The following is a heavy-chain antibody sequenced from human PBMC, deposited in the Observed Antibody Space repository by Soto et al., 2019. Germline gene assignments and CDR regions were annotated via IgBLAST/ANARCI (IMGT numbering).Heavy chain of an antibody. CDR1: GYTFTGSY. D-gene: IGHD2-2*01. CDR2: INPNSGGT. V-gene: IGHV1-2*02. CDR3: AREENHCSSTSCQSEGYFDY. J-gene: IGHJ4*02. Sequence: ASLKVSCKASGYTFTGSYMHWVRQAPGQGLEWMGWINPNSGGTNYAQKFQGRVTMTRDTSSSTAYMELSRLRSDDTAVYYCAREENHCSSTSCQSEGYFDYWGQGTLVTVSS.